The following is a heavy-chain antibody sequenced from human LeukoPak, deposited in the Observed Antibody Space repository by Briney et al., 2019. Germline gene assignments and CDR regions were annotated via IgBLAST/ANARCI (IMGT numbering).Heavy chain of an antibody. V-gene: IGHV3-23*01. CDR3: AKVGRLTDFDY. J-gene: IGHJ4*02. CDR2: ISGVDGST. D-gene: IGHD7-27*01. Sequence: GGSLRLSCAASGFTSSIYAMSWVRQAPGKGLEWVAAISGVDGSTYYADSVKGRFTISRDISKNTLYLQMNSLRAEDTAVYYCAKVGRLTDFDYWGQGTLVTVSS. CDR1: GFTSSIYA.